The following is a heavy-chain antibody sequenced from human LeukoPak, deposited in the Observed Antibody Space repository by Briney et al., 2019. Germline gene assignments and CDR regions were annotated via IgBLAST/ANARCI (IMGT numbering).Heavy chain of an antibody. J-gene: IGHJ2*01. Sequence: GGSLRLSCAASGFTFSSYRMSWVRQAPGKGLEWVANIEQDGSKKNYVDSVEGRFTISRDNAKKSLYLQMNSLRAEDTAVYYCAKEAGYCSSNSCYKTYYYFDLWGRGTLVTVSS. D-gene: IGHD2-2*02. CDR1: GFTFSSYR. V-gene: IGHV3-7*01. CDR3: AKEAGYCSSNSCYKTYYYFDL. CDR2: IEQDGSKK.